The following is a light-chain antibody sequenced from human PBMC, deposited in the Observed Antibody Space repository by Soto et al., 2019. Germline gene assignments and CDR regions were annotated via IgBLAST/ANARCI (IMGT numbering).Light chain of an antibody. CDR1: SSDVGAYNF. CDR2: EVT. CDR3: SSYGGDNNWGV. J-gene: IGLJ2*01. Sequence: QSALTQPPSASGSPGQSVTMSCTGTSSDVGAYNFVSWYQQYPGKTPKLMIYEVTKRPSGVPDRFSGSKSGNTASLTVSGLQAEDEADYYCSSYGGDNNWGVFGGGTKLTVL. V-gene: IGLV2-8*01.